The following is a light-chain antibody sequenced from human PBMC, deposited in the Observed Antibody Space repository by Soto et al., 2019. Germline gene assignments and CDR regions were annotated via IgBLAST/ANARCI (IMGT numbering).Light chain of an antibody. CDR2: DAS. CDR1: QNIRSR. Sequence: DFQMTQSPSTLSASVGDRVTITCRASQNIRSRLAWFQQKPGKAPKLLIYDASSLESGVPQRFSGSGSGTDFSLTISRLEPEDFAVYYCQHYDSARWTFGLGTKVDIK. CDR3: QHYDSARWT. J-gene: IGKJ1*01. V-gene: IGKV1-5*01.